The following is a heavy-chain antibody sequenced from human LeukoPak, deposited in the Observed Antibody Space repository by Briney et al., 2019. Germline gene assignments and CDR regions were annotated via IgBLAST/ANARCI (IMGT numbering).Heavy chain of an antibody. CDR1: GYTFTSYG. CDR2: INAGNGNT. CDR3: ARWSSAASPRTFDV. V-gene: IGHV1-3*01. D-gene: IGHD1-14*01. Sequence: ASVKVSCKASGYTFTSYGISWVRQAPGQRLEWMGWINAGNGNTKYSQKFQGRVTVTRDTSTSTAYMELSSLGSEDTAVYYCARWSSAASPRTFDVWGQGTMVTVSS. J-gene: IGHJ3*01.